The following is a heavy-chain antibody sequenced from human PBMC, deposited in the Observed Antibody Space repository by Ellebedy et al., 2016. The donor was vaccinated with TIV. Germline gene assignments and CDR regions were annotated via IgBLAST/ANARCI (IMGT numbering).Heavy chain of an antibody. CDR2: IIPIFETT. V-gene: IGHV1-69*13. D-gene: IGHD3-10*02. CDR3: ARSLVPGSRFGKYIP. Sequence: SVKVSCXASGGTFSSYAITWVRQAPGQGLEWMGGIIPIFETTNYAQKFQGRVTITADESTSTAYMELSSLRSEDTAVYYCARSLVPGSRFGKYIPWGQGTLVTVSS. J-gene: IGHJ5*02. CDR1: GGTFSSYA.